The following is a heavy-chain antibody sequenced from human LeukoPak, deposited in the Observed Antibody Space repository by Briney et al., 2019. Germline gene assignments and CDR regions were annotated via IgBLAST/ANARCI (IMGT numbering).Heavy chain of an antibody. CDR1: GGSISSYY. CDR2: IYYSGST. CDR3: ARALGYCSGGSCPMGY. V-gene: IGHV4-39*07. Sequence: PSETLSLTCTVSGGSISSYYWSWIRQPPGKGLEWIGSIYYSGSTYYNPSLKSRVTISVDTSKNQFSLKLSSVTAADTAVYYCARALGYCSGGSCPMGYWGQGTLVTVSS. D-gene: IGHD2-15*01. J-gene: IGHJ4*02.